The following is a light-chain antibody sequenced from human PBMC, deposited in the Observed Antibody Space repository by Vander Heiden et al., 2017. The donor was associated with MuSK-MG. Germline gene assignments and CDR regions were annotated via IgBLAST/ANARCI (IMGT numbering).Light chain of an antibody. CDR2: DAS. J-gene: IGKJ5*01. CDR1: QSVSSY. CDR3: QQRSNWPPLT. Sequence: EIVLTQSPATLSLSTGARATLSGRASQSVSSYLAWYQQKPGQAPRLLIYDASNRATGIPARFSGSGSGTDFTLTISSLEPEDVAVYYCQQRSNWPPLTFGQGTRLEIK. V-gene: IGKV3-11*01.